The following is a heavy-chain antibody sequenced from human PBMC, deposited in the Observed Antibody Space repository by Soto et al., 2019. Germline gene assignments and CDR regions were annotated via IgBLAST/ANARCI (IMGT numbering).Heavy chain of an antibody. Sequence: GGSLRLSCVGSGFIFSSFTMTWVRQAPGMGMQYLASISKSSSLIYYADSVRGRFIISRDNSKDSVFLQMYSLRAEDTAMYYCVRGDDRVDWGQGTLVTVSS. D-gene: IGHD1-1*01. CDR3: VRGDDRVD. CDR1: GFIFSSFT. V-gene: IGHV3-21*01. J-gene: IGHJ4*02. CDR2: ISKSSSLI.